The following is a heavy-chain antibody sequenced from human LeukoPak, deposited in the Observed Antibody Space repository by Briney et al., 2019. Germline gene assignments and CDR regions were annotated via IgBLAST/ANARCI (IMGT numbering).Heavy chain of an antibody. CDR1: GGSISSGSYY. CDR3: ARGDGYNYDY. CDR2: IYTSGST. Sequence: SETLSLTCTVSGGSISSGSYYWSWIRQPAGKGLEWIGRIYTSGSTNYNPSLKSRVTISVDTSKNQFSLKLSSVTAADTAVYYCARGDGYNYDYWGQGTLVTVSS. D-gene: IGHD5-24*01. J-gene: IGHJ4*02. V-gene: IGHV4-61*02.